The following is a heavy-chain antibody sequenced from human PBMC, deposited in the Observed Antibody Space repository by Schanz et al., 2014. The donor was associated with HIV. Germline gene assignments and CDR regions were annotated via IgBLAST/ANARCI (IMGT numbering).Heavy chain of an antibody. Sequence: QVQLVESGGGVVQPGRSLILSCAASRFSFRGYGMHWVRQTPGKGLEWVAVISYDGSNKYYVDSVKGRFTISRDDSKNTLYLQMNRLRPEDTAVYYCAKDYGDFVPYGFLDFWGQGTLVAVSS. D-gene: IGHD4-17*01. V-gene: IGHV3-30*18. J-gene: IGHJ4*02. CDR3: AKDYGDFVPYGFLDF. CDR1: RFSFRGYG. CDR2: ISYDGSNK.